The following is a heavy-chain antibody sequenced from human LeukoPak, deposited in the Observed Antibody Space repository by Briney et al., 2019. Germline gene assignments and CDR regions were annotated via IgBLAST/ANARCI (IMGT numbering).Heavy chain of an antibody. J-gene: IGHJ4*02. D-gene: IGHD1-26*01. CDR1: GGSISSYY. Sequence: SETLSFTCTVSGGSISSYYWSWTRQPPGKGLEWIGYIYYSGSTHYNPSLKSRVTISVDTSKNQFSLKLSSVTAADTAVYYCARRSGSYAFDYWGQGTLVTVSP. V-gene: IGHV4-59*08. CDR2: IYYSGST. CDR3: ARRSGSYAFDY.